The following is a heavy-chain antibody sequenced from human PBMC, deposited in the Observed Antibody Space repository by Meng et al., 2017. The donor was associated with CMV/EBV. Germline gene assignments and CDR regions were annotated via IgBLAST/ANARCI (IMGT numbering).Heavy chain of an antibody. Sequence: ASVKVSCKASGYTFTSYGISWVRQAPGQGLEWMGWISAYNGNTNYAQKLQGRVTMTTDTSTSTAYMELRSLRSDDTAVYYCARGDIVVVPAAIRRYYYYGMDVWGQGTTVTVSS. J-gene: IGHJ6*02. CDR1: GYTFTSYG. V-gene: IGHV1-18*01. CDR3: ARGDIVVVPAAIRRYYYYGMDV. CDR2: ISAYNGNT. D-gene: IGHD2-2*02.